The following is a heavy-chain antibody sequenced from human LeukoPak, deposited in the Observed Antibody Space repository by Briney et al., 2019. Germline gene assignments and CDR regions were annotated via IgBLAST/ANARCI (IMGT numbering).Heavy chain of an antibody. V-gene: IGHV3-23*01. Sequence: GGSLRLSCAASGFTFSSYAMSWVRQAPGKGLEWVSAISGSGGSTYYADSVKGRFAISRDNSKNTLYLQMNSLRAEDTAVYYCAKKSRPYYYDSSGYPLDYWGQGTLVTVSS. CDR1: GFTFSSYA. CDR2: ISGSGGST. J-gene: IGHJ4*02. CDR3: AKKSRPYYYDSSGYPLDY. D-gene: IGHD3-22*01.